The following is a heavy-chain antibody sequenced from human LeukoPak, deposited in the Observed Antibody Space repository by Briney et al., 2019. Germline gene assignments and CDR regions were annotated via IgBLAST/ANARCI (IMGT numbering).Heavy chain of an antibody. CDR2: IKTDGTYT. J-gene: IGHJ5*02. CDR3: AKALAVAGTGYNWFDP. CDR1: GFTFSRYW. V-gene: IGHV3-74*01. D-gene: IGHD6-19*01. Sequence: GGSLRLSCAASGFTFSRYWMHWVRQVPGEGLVWVSRIKTDGTYTSNADSVKGRFTISRDNSKNTLYLQMNSLRAEDTAVYYCAKALAVAGTGYNWFDPWGQGTLVTVSS.